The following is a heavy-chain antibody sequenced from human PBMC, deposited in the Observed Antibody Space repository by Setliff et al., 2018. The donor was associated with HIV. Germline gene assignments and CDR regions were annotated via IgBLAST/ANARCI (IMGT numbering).Heavy chain of an antibody. V-gene: IGHV4-38-2*01. CDR1: GYSISSGCY. J-gene: IGHJ4*02. CDR3: ARQPLYNDYDWRSYYFDY. D-gene: IGHD5-12*01. CDR2: MYHTGST. Sequence: PSETLSLTCAVSGYSISSGCYWGWIRQPPGKGLEWIGSMYHTGSTYYSPSLNSRFTISVDTSRNQFSLKLRSVTAADTAVYYCARQPLYNDYDWRSYYFDYWGQGSRVTVSS.